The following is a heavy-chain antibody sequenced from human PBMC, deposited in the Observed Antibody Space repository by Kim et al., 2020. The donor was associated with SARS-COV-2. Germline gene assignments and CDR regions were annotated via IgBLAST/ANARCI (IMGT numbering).Heavy chain of an antibody. D-gene: IGHD3-3*01. J-gene: IGHJ6*03. CDR2: ISSSSSYI. V-gene: IGHV3-21*01. CDR1: GFTFSSYS. CDR3: ARASYDFWSGYYQDYYYMDV. Sequence: GGSLRLSCAASGFTFSSYSMNWVRQAPGKGLEWVSSISSSSSYIYYADSVKGRFTISRDNAKNSLYLQMNSLRAEDTAVYYCARASYDFWSGYYQDYYYMDVWGEGTTVTVSS.